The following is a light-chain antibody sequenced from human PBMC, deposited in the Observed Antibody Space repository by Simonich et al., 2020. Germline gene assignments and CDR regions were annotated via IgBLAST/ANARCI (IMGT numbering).Light chain of an antibody. V-gene: IGLV2-11*01. CDR3: CSYAGSYTLV. CDR2: DVN. Sequence: QSALTQPRSVSGSPGQAVTISCTGTSSDVGGYNYCSWYQKPPGKTPKLMIYDVNTRPAGVPDRFSGSKSGNTASMTISGLQAEDEADYYCCSYAGSYTLVFGGGTKLTVL. J-gene: IGLJ2*01. CDR1: SSDVGGYNY.